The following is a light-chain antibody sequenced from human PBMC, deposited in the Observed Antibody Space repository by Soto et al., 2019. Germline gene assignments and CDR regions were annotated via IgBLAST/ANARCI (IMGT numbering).Light chain of an antibody. J-gene: IGKJ2*01. CDR3: HQYPTSSPT. Sequence: DIQMTQSPSTLSASVGDRVTITCRASQSISVYLAWYQQRPREAPKLLIYGGSSLESGVPSRFSGSGSGTEFTLTISSLQPTDFATYYCHQYPTSSPTFGQGNKLEI. CDR1: QSISVY. V-gene: IGKV1-5*01. CDR2: GGS.